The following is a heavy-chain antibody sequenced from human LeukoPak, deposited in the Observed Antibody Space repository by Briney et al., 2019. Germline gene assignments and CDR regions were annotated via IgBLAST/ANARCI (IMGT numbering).Heavy chain of an antibody. V-gene: IGHV4-59*01. D-gene: IGHD3-10*01. CDR3: ARDDGSGSYSWFDP. Sequence: SETLSLTCTVSGGSISGYYWTWIRQPPGKGLEWIGYIHYSGSTNYKPSLKRRVTISVDTSKNQFSLKVSSVTAADTAVYYCARDDGSGSYSWFDPWGQGTLVTVSS. CDR2: IHYSGST. J-gene: IGHJ5*02. CDR1: GGSISGYY.